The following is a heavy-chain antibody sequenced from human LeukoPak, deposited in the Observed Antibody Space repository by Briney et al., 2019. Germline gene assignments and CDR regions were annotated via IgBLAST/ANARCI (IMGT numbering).Heavy chain of an antibody. CDR3: ARDADSSGWFDY. CDR2: IYHSGST. CDR1: GGSISSGGYS. V-gene: IGHV4-30-2*01. D-gene: IGHD6-19*01. J-gene: IGHJ4*02. Sequence: PSQTLSLTCAVSGGSISSGGYSWSWLRQPPGKGLEWIGYIYHSGSTYYNPSLKSRVTISVDRSKNQFSLKLSSVTPADTAVYYCARDADSSGWFDYWGQGTLVTVSS.